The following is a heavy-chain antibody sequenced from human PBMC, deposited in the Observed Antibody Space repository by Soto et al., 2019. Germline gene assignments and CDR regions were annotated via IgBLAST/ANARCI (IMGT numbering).Heavy chain of an antibody. Sequence: PGGSLRLSCAASGFTFSSYAMHWVRQAPGKGLEWVAVISYDGSNKYYADSVKGRFTISRDNSKNTLYLQMNSLRAEDTAVYYCAKDIWRFYSGSPHFDYWGQGT. CDR3: AKDIWRFYSGSPHFDY. CDR2: ISYDGSNK. CDR1: GFTFSSYA. V-gene: IGHV3-30-3*01. D-gene: IGHD1-26*01. J-gene: IGHJ4*02.